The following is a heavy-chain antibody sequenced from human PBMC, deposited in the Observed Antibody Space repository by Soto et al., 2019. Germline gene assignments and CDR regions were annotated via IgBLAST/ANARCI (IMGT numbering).Heavy chain of an antibody. CDR3: ARAGYCTNGVCSSHDY. V-gene: IGHV1-2*04. CDR1: GYTFTGYY. J-gene: IGHJ4*02. Sequence: ASVKVSCKASGYTFTGYYMHWVRQAPGQGLEWMGWINPNSGGTNYAQKFQGWVTMTRDTSISTAYMELSRLRSDDTAVYYCARAGYCTNGVCSSHDYWGQGTLVTVSS. CDR2: INPNSGGT. D-gene: IGHD2-8*01.